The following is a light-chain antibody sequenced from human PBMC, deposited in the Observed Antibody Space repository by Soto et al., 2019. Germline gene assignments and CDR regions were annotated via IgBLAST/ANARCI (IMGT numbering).Light chain of an antibody. J-gene: IGLJ1*01. V-gene: IGLV2-8*01. CDR1: SGDITDNKY. Sequence: QSALTQPPSASGSPGQSVTISCTGTSGDITDNKYVSWFQQHPGKAPKLLIYEINKRPSGVPHRFSGSRSGNTASLTVSGLQADDEADYYCNSYVGSNNYVFGTGTKLTVL. CDR3: NSYVGSNNYV. CDR2: EIN.